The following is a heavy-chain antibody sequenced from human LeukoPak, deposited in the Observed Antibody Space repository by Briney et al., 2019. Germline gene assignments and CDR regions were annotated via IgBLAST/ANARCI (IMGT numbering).Heavy chain of an antibody. D-gene: IGHD6-19*01. V-gene: IGHV1-18*01. CDR1: GYTFNSYG. CDR3: ARRRAVAGVNWFDP. Sequence: ASLKVYCKASGYTFNSYGISWVRQAPGQGLEWIGWISSHNGYIKYAQKFEGRVTRPTDTSMRTAYMELGSLRSDDTAVYYCARRRAVAGVNWFDPWGQGTLVTVP. J-gene: IGHJ5*02. CDR2: ISSHNGYI.